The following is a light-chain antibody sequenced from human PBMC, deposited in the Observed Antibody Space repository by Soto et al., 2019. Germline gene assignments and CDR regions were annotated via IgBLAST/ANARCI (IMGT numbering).Light chain of an antibody. CDR1: QSVSSY. CDR3: QQRSNWPPLT. CDR2: EAY. V-gene: IGKV3-11*01. Sequence: EIVLTQSPATLSLSPGERATLSFRASQSVSSYLAWDQKKPGQATRLIIYEAYNRATGIPARFSGSGSGTDFTLTISSLEPEDFAVYDCQQRSNWPPLTCGQGTRLEIK. J-gene: IGKJ5*01.